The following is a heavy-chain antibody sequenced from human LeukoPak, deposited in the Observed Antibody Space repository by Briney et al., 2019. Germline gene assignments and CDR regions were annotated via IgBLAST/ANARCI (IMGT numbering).Heavy chain of an antibody. Sequence: GGSLRLSCAASGFTFSSYAMSWVRQAPGKGLEWVSRTSGSGSSTYYADSVKGRFTISRDNSKNTLFLQMNSLRPEDTAVYYCARGPDYDILADYFDYWGQGTLVTVSS. J-gene: IGHJ4*02. CDR2: TSGSGSST. CDR3: ARGPDYDILADYFDY. D-gene: IGHD3-9*01. CDR1: GFTFSSYA. V-gene: IGHV3-23*01.